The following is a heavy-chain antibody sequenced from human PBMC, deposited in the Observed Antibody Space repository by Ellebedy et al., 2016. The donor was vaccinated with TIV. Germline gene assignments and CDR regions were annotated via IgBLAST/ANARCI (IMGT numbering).Heavy chain of an antibody. D-gene: IGHD3-10*01. CDR2: ISYDGRNA. Sequence: GESLKISXAASGFIFDRFGMHWVRQAPGKGLEWVAVISYDGRNAYYADSVKGRFTISRDNSKNTLYLQMNSLRAEDTALYYCVKGRSGLQYYGIDVWGQGTTVTVSS. V-gene: IGHV3-30*18. CDR3: VKGRSGLQYYGIDV. CDR1: GFIFDRFG. J-gene: IGHJ6*02.